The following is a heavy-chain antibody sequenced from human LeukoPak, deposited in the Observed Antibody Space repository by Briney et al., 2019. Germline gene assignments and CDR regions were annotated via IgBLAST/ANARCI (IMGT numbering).Heavy chain of an antibody. CDR2: INPSGGST. CDR1: GYTFTSYY. J-gene: IGHJ4*02. Sequence: ASVKVSCKASGYTFTSYYMHWVRQAPGQGLEWMGIINPSGGSTSYAQKFQGRVTMTGDMSTSTVYMELSSLRSEDTAVYYCARDGYNYAAYGYWGQGTLVTVSS. V-gene: IGHV1-46*01. D-gene: IGHD5-24*01. CDR3: ARDGYNYAAYGY.